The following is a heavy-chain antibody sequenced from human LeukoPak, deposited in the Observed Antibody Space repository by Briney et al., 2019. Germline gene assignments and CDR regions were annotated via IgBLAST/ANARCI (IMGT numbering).Heavy chain of an antibody. V-gene: IGHV3-30*02. CDR3: AKDRYSTSSTFTINPFDY. Sequence: GGSLRLSCAASGFTFSSYGMHWVRQAPGKGLEWVAFIRYDGSNKYYADSVKGRFTISRDNSKNTLYLQMNSLRLEDTAVYYCAKDRYSTSSTFTINPFDYWGQGILVTVSS. CDR1: GFTFSSYG. CDR2: IRYDGSNK. D-gene: IGHD2-2*01. J-gene: IGHJ4*02.